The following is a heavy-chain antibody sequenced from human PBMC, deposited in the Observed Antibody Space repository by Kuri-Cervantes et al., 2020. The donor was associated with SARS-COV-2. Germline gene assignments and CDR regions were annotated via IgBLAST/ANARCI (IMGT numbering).Heavy chain of an antibody. V-gene: IGHV4-59*08. CDR2: IYYSGST. D-gene: IGHD4-23*01. CDR3: ARLSGYGGNLIDY. CDR1: GGSISSYY. Sequence: SETLSLTCTVSGGSISSYYWSWIRQPPGKGLEWIGYIYYSGSTNYNPSLKSRVTISVDTSKNQFSLKLSSVTAADTAVYYCARLSGYGGNLIDYWGQGTLVTVSS. J-gene: IGHJ4*02.